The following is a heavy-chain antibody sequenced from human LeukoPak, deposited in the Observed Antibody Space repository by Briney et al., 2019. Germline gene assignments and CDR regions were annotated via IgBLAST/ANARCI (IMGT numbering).Heavy chain of an antibody. D-gene: IGHD2-15*01. J-gene: IGHJ4*02. V-gene: IGHV3-15*01. CDR1: GFIFNKAW. CDR2: IKSKNDGGTT. Sequence: PGGSLRLSCAASGFIFNKAWMNWVRRAPGKGPEWVGRIKSKNDGGTTDYGSPVKGRFTISRDDSKNTLYLQMNSLITDDTAIYYCTPVMVEDRGFWGQGTLVTVSS. CDR3: TPVMVEDRGF.